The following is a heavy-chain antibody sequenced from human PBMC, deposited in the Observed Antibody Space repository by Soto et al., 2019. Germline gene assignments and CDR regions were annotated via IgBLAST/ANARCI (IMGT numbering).Heavy chain of an antibody. CDR2: TIPIFGTP. Sequence: ASVKVSCKASGGIFSTYAISWLRQAPGEGLEWMGGTIPIFGTPNYAQRFQGRVTITADESTSTAYMELSRLRSEDTAVYYCARDRDDYGSGNYYNRIDFWGQGTLVTVSS. D-gene: IGHD3-10*01. CDR3: ARDRDDYGSGNYYNRIDF. J-gene: IGHJ4*02. CDR1: GGIFSTYA. V-gene: IGHV1-69*13.